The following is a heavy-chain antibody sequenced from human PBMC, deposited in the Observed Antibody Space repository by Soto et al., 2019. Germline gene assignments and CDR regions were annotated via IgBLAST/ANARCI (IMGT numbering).Heavy chain of an antibody. CDR3: ASRAWGYSRGRYGMDV. CDR2: INHSGST. D-gene: IGHD3-10*01. J-gene: IGHJ6*02. CDR1: GGSFSGYY. Sequence: SETLSLTCAVYGGSFSGYYWSWIRQPPGKGLEWIGEINHSGSTNYNPSLKSRVTISVDTSKNQFSLKLSSVTAADTAVYYCASRAWGYSRGRYGMDVWGQGTTVTVSS. V-gene: IGHV4-34*01.